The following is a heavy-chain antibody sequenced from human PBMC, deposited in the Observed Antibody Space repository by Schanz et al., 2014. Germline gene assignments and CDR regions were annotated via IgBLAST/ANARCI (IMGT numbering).Heavy chain of an antibody. CDR1: RIIFGTYS. V-gene: IGHV3-21*01. D-gene: IGHD5-12*01. CDR3: AGAVATIRADSFDI. Sequence: VQLLQSGGALVQPGGSLRLSCTASRIIFGTYSMNWIRQTPKGLEWVSSINSRSNFIYYADSVKGRFTISRDNAKNSLYLQMNSLRAEDTAVYYCAGAVATIRADSFDIWGQGTMVAVSS. CDR2: INSRSNFI. J-gene: IGHJ3*02.